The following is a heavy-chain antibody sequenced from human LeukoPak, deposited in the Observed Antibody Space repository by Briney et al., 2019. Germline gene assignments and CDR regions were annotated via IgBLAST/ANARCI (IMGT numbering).Heavy chain of an antibody. CDR2: ISYDGSNK. CDR3: ARGSYNDYYDSSGIDY. V-gene: IGHV3-30-3*01. J-gene: IGHJ4*02. Sequence: SGGSLRLSCAASGFTFSSYAMHWVRQAPGKGLEWVAVISYDGSNKYYADSVKGRFTISRDNSKNTLYLQMNSLRAEDTAVYYCARGSYNDYYDSSGIDYWGQGTLVTVSS. CDR1: GFTFSSYA. D-gene: IGHD3-22*01.